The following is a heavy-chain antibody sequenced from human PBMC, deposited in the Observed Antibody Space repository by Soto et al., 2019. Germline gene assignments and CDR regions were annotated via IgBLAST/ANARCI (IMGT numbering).Heavy chain of an antibody. CDR1: GFSLSTSGVG. D-gene: IGHD2-2*01. V-gene: IGHV2-5*01. CDR2: IYWNDDK. Sequence: GSGPTLVNPTQTLTLTCTFSGFSLSTSGVGVGWIRQPPGKALEWLALIYWNDDKRYSPSLKSRLTITKDTSKNQVVLTMTNMDPVDTATYYCAHNTAVVVPAAIENNWFDPWGQGTLVTVS. J-gene: IGHJ5*02. CDR3: AHNTAVVVPAAIENNWFDP.